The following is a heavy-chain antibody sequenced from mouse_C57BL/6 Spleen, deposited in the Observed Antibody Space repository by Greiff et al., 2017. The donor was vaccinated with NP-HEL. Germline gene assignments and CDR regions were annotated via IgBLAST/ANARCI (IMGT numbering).Heavy chain of an antibody. CDR1: GYTFTSYW. CDR3: ARWDDYEGAMDY. V-gene: IGHV1-69*01. J-gene: IGHJ4*01. D-gene: IGHD2-4*01. Sequence: QVQLQQPGAELVMPGASVKLSCKASGYTFTSYWMHWVKQRPGQGLEWIGEIDPSDSYTNYNQKFKGKSTLTVDKSSSTAYMQRSSLTSEDSAVYYCARWDDYEGAMDYWGQGTSVTVSS. CDR2: IDPSDSYT.